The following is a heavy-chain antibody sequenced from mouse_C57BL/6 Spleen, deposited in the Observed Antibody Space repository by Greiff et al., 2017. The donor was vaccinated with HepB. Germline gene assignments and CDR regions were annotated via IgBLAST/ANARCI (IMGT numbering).Heavy chain of an antibody. J-gene: IGHJ3*01. V-gene: IGHV7-3*01. CDR3: ARSGAAQARGTFAY. D-gene: IGHD3-2*02. Sequence: EVKLMESGGGLVQPGGSLSLSCAASGFTFTDYYMSWVRQPPGKALEWLGFIRNKANGYTTEYSASVKGRFTISRENSQSILYLQMNALRAEDSATYYCARSGAAQARGTFAYWGQGTLVTVSA. CDR1: GFTFTDYY. CDR2: IRNKANGYTT.